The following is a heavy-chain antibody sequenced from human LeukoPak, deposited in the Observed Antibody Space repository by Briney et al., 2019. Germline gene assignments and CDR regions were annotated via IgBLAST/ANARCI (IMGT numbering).Heavy chain of an antibody. J-gene: IGHJ3*02. D-gene: IGHD3-9*01. CDR2: IHRDGST. CDR1: GFTVIGNY. V-gene: IGHV3-53*01. Sequence: PGGSLRLSCAASGFTVIGNYMNWVRQAPGKGLEWVSIIHRDGSTYYSDSVKGRFTISRDYSKNTLFLHMSSLRADDTAVYYCARDPRASTVTGYLCAFDIWGQGTMASVSS. CDR3: ARDPRASTVTGYLCAFDI.